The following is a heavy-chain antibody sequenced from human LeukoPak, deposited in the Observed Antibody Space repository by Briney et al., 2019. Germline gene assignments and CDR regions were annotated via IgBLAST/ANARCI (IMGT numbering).Heavy chain of an antibody. J-gene: IGHJ4*02. Sequence: GGSLRLSCAASGFSFSTYAMSWVRQAPGKGLEWVSSISGSGTTTYYADSVRGRFTFSRDSSKNTLYLQMNHLRAEDTAVYYCARIYGYFDYWGQGTLVTVSS. V-gene: IGHV3-23*01. CDR2: ISGSGTTT. CDR3: ARIYGYFDY. CDR1: GFSFSTYA. D-gene: IGHD5-18*01.